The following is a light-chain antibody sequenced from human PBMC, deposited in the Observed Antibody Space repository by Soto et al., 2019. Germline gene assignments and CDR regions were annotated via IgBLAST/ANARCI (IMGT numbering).Light chain of an antibody. CDR2: EVS. J-gene: IGLJ2*01. CDR1: XXXFGGYHY. V-gene: IGLV2-14*01. Sequence: QSALTQPASVSGSPGQSITIXXTXXXXXFGGYHYVSWYQQYPGEAPKLVISEVSNPPSSVSNRFSGSKSGNTASLTISGLQAEDEADYYCCSYTSSTTPLFGGGTKLTVL. CDR3: CSYTSSTTPL.